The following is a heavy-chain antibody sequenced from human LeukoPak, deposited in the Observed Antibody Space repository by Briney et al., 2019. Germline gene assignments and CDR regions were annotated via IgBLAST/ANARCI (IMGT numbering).Heavy chain of an antibody. CDR3: ARDREQQLVRFYNAFDI. J-gene: IGHJ3*02. CDR2: IYSSGST. D-gene: IGHD6-13*01. CDR1: GGSISSGSYY. Sequence: PSETLSLTCTVSGGSISSGSYYWSWIRQPAGKGLEWIGRIYSSGSTNYNPSLKSRVTISLDTSKNQFSLKLSSVTAADTAVYYCARDREQQLVRFYNAFDIWGQGTMVTVSS. V-gene: IGHV4-61*02.